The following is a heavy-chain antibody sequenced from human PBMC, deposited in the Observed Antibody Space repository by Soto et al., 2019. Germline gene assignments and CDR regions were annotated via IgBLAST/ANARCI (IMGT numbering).Heavy chain of an antibody. D-gene: IGHD3-10*01. CDR1: GFTFSNYG. Sequence: QVQLVESGGGVVQPGRSLRLSCAASGFTFSNYGMQWVRQAPGKGLEWVAVIWFDGSNKYYADAVKGRFNISRDNSKNPLYLQMDNLRADGTSVYYCAKDNSYGSGPSDGHNWFDPWGQGTMVTVSS. V-gene: IGHV3-33*06. CDR2: IWFDGSNK. J-gene: IGHJ5*02. CDR3: AKDNSYGSGPSDGHNWFDP.